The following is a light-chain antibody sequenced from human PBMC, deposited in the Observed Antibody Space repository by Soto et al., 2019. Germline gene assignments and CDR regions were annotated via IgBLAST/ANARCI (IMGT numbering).Light chain of an antibody. CDR3: QQRGNWPIT. V-gene: IGKV3D-20*02. J-gene: IGKJ5*01. CDR2: GAS. CDR1: LSVSSNY. Sequence: EIVLTQSPGTLSLSPGERATLSCRASLSVSSNYVAWYQQKPGQAPRLLIYGASSRATGIPDRFSGSGSGTDFTLTISRLEPEDFAVYYCQQRGNWPITFGQGTRLEIK.